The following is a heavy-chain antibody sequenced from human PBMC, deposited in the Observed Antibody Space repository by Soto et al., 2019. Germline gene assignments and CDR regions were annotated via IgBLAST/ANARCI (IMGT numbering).Heavy chain of an antibody. D-gene: IGHD6-13*01. CDR3: ARGSSSWIYYYYGMDV. CDR2: TYYRSKWYN. Sequence: SQTLSLTCAISGDSVSSNSAAWNWIRHSPSRGLEWLGRTYYRSKWYNDYAVSVKSRITINPDTSKNQFSLQLNSVTPEDTAVYYCARGSSSWIYYYYGMDVWGQGTTVTVSS. V-gene: IGHV6-1*01. J-gene: IGHJ6*02. CDR1: GDSVSSNSAA.